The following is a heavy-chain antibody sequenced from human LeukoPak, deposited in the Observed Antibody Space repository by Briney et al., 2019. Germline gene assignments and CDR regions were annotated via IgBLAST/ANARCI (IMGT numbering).Heavy chain of an antibody. D-gene: IGHD3-3*01. Sequence: ASVTVSCKASGGTFSSYAISWVRQAPGQGLEWMGGIIPIFGTANYAQKFQGRVTIATDESTSTAYMELSSLRSEDTAVYYCARVAPGYYDFWSGYPLGRFDPWGQGTLVTVSS. CDR2: IIPIFGTA. CDR3: ARVAPGYYDFWSGYPLGRFDP. J-gene: IGHJ5*02. V-gene: IGHV1-69*05. CDR1: GGTFSSYA.